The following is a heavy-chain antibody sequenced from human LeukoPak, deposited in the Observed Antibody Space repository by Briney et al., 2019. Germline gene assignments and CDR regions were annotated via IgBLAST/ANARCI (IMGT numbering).Heavy chain of an antibody. CDR3: ARGTVTMVDY. J-gene: IGHJ4*02. CDR1: GFTVSSNY. D-gene: IGHD3-10*01. V-gene: IGHV3-66*01. Sequence: QPGGSLRLSCAASGFTVSSNYMGWVRQAPGRGLEWVSVIYSGGSTYYADSVKGRFTISRDNSKNTLFLQMNSLRAGDTAVYYCARGTVTMVDYWGQGTLVTVSS. CDR2: IYSGGST.